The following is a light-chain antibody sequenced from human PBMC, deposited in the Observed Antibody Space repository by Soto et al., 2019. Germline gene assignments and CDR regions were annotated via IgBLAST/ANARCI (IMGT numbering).Light chain of an antibody. CDR3: QHYDSYSPTWP. CDR2: KAS. Sequence: DIQMTQSPSTLSASVGDRVSITCRASQSIGDWLAWYQQKPGKAPKLLIYKASNLQSGVPTRFSGSGSGTDFTLTISSLQPDDFATYYCQHYDSYSPTWPFGQGTKVDIQ. CDR1: QSIGDW. J-gene: IGKJ1*01. V-gene: IGKV1-5*03.